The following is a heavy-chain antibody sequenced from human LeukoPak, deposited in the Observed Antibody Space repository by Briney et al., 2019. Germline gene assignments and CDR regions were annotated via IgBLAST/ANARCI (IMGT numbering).Heavy chain of an antibody. D-gene: IGHD6-13*01. V-gene: IGHV1-2*02. CDR3: ARDRLSAALAGG. CDR1: GYTFTGYY. J-gene: IGHJ4*02. CDR2: IDPNSGGT. Sequence: ASVTVSCKASGYTFTGYYMQWVRQAPGQGLEWMGWIDPNSGGTNYAQKFQGRVTMTSDTSISIVYMELSRLTSDDTAVYYCARDRLSAALAGGWGQGTLVTVSS.